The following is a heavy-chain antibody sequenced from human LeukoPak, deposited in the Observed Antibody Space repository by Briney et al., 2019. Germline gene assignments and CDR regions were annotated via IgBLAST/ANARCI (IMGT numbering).Heavy chain of an antibody. J-gene: IGHJ4*02. D-gene: IGHD3-10*01. V-gene: IGHV4-34*01. CDR1: GGSFSGYY. CDR3: ARARTRLTMVRGVRYFDY. CDR2: INHSGST. Sequence: SATLSLTCAAYGGSFSGYYWSWLRQPPGEGLEWGGEINHSGSTNYNPSLKSRVAISVDTSKNQFSLKLSSGTAADTAVYYCARARTRLTMVRGVRYFDYWGQGTLVTVSS.